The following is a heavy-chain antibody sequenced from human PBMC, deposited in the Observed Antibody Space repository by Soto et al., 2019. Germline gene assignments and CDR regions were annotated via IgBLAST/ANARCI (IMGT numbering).Heavy chain of an antibody. D-gene: IGHD1-7*01. V-gene: IGHV3-21*01. Sequence: GGSLRLSCAASGFTFSSYSMNWVRQAPGKGLEWVSSISSSSSYIYYADSVKGRFTISRDNAKNSLYLQMNSLRAEDTAVYYCARDRITGTRDFDYWGQGTLVTVSS. CDR1: GFTFSSYS. CDR2: ISSSSSYI. J-gene: IGHJ4*02. CDR3: ARDRITGTRDFDY.